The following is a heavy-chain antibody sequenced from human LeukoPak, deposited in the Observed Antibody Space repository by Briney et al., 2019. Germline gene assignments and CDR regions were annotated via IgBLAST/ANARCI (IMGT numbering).Heavy chain of an antibody. CDR3: ARDLTYCGGDCYSGWFDP. CDR1: GGPISSSSYY. D-gene: IGHD2-21*02. Sequence: VKPSETLSLTCTVSGGPISSSSYYWGWIRQPPGKGLEWIGSIYYSGSTYYNPSLKSRVTMSVDTSKNQFSLKLSSVTAADTAVYYCARDLTYCGGDCYSGWFDPWGQGTLVTVSS. V-gene: IGHV4-39*07. CDR2: IYYSGST. J-gene: IGHJ5*02.